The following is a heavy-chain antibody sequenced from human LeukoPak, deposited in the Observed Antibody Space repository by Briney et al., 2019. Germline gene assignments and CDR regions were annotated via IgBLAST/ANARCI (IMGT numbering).Heavy chain of an antibody. D-gene: IGHD3-22*01. CDR2: INHSGST. V-gene: IGHV4-34*01. J-gene: IGHJ4*02. CDR1: GGSFSGYY. Sequence: SETLSLTCAVYGGSFSGYYWSWICQPPGKGLEWIGEINHSGSTNYNPSLKSRVTISVDTSKNQFSLKLSSVTAADTAVYYCASGGYCYDSSGPDYWGQGTLVTVSS. CDR3: ASGGYCYDSSGPDY.